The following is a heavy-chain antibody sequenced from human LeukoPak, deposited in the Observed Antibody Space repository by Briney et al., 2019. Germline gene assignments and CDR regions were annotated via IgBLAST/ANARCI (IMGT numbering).Heavy chain of an antibody. D-gene: IGHD2-21*02. CDR1: GGSFNGYY. CDR2: ISHSGNT. Sequence: KPSETLSLSCGVYGGSFNGYYWSWIRQPPGKGLERIGEISHSGNTNYNPSLKSRVTMSVDMSTKQLSLRLSSVTAADTAVYYCARCLIVTVAARGYYMDVWGNGTTVAVSS. CDR3: ARCLIVTVAARGYYMDV. J-gene: IGHJ6*03. V-gene: IGHV4-34*01.